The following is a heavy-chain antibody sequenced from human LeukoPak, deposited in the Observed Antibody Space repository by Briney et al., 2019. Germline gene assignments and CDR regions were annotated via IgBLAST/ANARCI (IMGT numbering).Heavy chain of an antibody. CDR2: MNPNSGNT. J-gene: IGHJ6*03. Sequence: GALVTVSCKASGYTFSSYDINWVRQATGQGLEWMGWMNPNSGNTGYAQKFQGRVTMTKNTSITTAYMELSSLRSEDTAVYYCARALSWTTDSYYYMDVWGKGTTVTVSS. CDR3: ARALSWTTDSYYYMDV. D-gene: IGHD3/OR15-3a*01. V-gene: IGHV1-8*01. CDR1: GYTFSSYD.